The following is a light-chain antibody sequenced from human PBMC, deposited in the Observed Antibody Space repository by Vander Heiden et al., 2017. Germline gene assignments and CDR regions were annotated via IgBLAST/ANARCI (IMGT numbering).Light chain of an antibody. CDR2: QYS. J-gene: IGLJ2*01. CDR1: KLGNKY. V-gene: IGLV3-1*01. Sequence: SYELTQPPSVHVSPGQTASTTCSGDKLGNKYACWYQQKPVQSPVVVIYQYSKRPSGIPERFSCSSSVNTATLTISVTQAMDEADYYCQVWDSRTAIFGGGTKVTVL. CDR3: QVWDSRTAI.